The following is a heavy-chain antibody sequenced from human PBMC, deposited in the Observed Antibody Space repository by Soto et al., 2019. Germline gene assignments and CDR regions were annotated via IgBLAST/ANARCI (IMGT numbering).Heavy chain of an antibody. J-gene: IGHJ4*02. CDR2: ISTYSGNT. V-gene: IGHV1-18*04. Sequence: QFQMVQSGAELKQPGASVKISCKTSGYTFSSYSINWVRQAPGQGLEWMAWISTYSGNTHYAERVQGRVTVTLDKSARTAFMEMRGLTADDTDVYFCARDNGYYDLWGQGTLVTVSS. CDR1: GYTFSSYS. CDR3: ARDNGYYDL.